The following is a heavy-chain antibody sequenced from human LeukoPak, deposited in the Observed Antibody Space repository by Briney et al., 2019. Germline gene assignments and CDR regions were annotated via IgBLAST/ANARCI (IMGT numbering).Heavy chain of an antibody. CDR3: ARVAAPVEMATMAPLYYFDY. V-gene: IGHV4-34*01. CDR2: INHSGST. Sequence: PSETLSLTCAVYGGSFSGYYWSWIRQPPGKGLEWIGEINHSGSTNYNPSLKSRVTISVDTSKNQFSLKLSSVTAADTAVYYCARVAAPVEMATMAPLYYFDYWGQGTLVTVSS. D-gene: IGHD5-24*01. J-gene: IGHJ4*02. CDR1: GGSFSGYY.